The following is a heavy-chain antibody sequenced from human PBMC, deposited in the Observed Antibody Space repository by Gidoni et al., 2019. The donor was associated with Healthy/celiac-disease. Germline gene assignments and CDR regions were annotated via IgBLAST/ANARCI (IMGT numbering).Heavy chain of an antibody. CDR2: ISAYNGNT. CDR1: GYTVTSYG. CDR3: AREYYYDSSGHGGWFDP. Sequence: QVQLVQSGAEVKKPGASVKVSCKASGYTVTSYGISWVRQAPGQGLEWMGWISAYNGNTNHAQKLQGRVTMTTDASTSPAYMELRSLRSDDTAVYYCAREYYYDSSGHGGWFDPWGQGPLVTVSS. J-gene: IGHJ5*02. D-gene: IGHD3-22*01. V-gene: IGHV1-18*04.